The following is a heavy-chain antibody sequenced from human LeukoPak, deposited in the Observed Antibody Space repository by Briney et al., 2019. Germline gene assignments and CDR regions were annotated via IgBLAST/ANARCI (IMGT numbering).Heavy chain of an antibody. J-gene: IGHJ6*03. D-gene: IGHD1-26*01. V-gene: IGHV1-2*06. CDR3: ARNPGKNYYYYMDV. Sequence: ASVKVSCKASGGTFSSYAISWVRQAPGQGLEWMGRINPNSGGTNYAQKFQGRVTMTRDTSISTAYMELSRLRSDDTAVYYCARNPGKNYYYYMDVWGKGTTVTVSS. CDR1: GGTFSSYA. CDR2: INPNSGGT.